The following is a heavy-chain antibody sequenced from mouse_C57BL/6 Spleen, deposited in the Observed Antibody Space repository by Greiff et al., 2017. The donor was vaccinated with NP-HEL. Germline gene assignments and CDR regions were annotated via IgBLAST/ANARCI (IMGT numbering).Heavy chain of an antibody. V-gene: IGHV3-6*01. D-gene: IGHD3-1*01. Sequence: ESGPGLVKPSQSLSLTCSVTGYSITSGYYWNWIRQFPGNKLEWMGYISYDGSNNYNPSLKNRISITRDTSKNQFFLKLNSVTTEDTATYYCARRAPYYFDYWGQGTTLTVSS. CDR2: ISYDGSN. J-gene: IGHJ2*01. CDR3: ARRAPYYFDY. CDR1: GYSITSGYY.